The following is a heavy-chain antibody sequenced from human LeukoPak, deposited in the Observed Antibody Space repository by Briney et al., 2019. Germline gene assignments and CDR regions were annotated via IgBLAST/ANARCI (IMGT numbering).Heavy chain of an antibody. Sequence: GGSLRLSCSASGFTFDNYAMHWVRQAPMKGLEWVASINWRSDEIGYADSVKGRFTISRDNAKNSLYLQMNSLETEDMGLYYCATTGSGSYYDYWGQGTLVTVSS. D-gene: IGHD1-26*01. CDR1: GFTFDNYA. V-gene: IGHV3-9*03. CDR3: ATTGSGSYYDY. J-gene: IGHJ4*02. CDR2: INWRSDEI.